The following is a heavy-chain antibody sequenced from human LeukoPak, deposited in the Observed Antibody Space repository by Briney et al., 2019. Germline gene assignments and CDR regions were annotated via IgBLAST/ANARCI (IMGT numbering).Heavy chain of an antibody. Sequence: GESLKISCKGSGYSFTSYWIGWVRQMPGKGLEWMGIIYPGDSDTRYSPSFQGQVTISADKSISTAYLQWSSLKASDTAMHYCARIPHSSSWYGDYWGQGTLVTVSS. V-gene: IGHV5-51*01. D-gene: IGHD6-13*01. J-gene: IGHJ4*02. CDR2: IYPGDSDT. CDR3: ARIPHSSSWYGDY. CDR1: GYSFTSYW.